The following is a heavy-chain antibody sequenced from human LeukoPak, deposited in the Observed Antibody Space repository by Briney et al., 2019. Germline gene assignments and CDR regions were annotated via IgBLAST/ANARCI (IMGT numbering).Heavy chain of an antibody. V-gene: IGHV1-18*01. CDR3: ARVEDYCGGDCFYWYFDL. CDR1: GYTFTSYG. J-gene: IGHJ2*01. D-gene: IGHD2-21*01. CDR2: ISAYNGNT. Sequence: GASVKVSCKASGYTFTSYGISWVRQAPGQGLEWMGWISAYNGNTNYAQKLQGRVTMTTDTSTSTAYMELRSLRSDDTAVYYCARVEDYCGGDCFYWYFDLWGRGTLVTVSS.